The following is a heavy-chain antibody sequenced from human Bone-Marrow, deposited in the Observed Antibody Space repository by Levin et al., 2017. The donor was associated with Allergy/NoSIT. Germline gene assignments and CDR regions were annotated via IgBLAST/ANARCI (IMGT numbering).Heavy chain of an antibody. CDR2: ISYEGNNK. Sequence: HAGGSLRLSCAVSGFTFSNYAMHWVRQAPGKGLEWVTIISYEGNNKYYADSVEDRFTVSRDNSQKKVYLQMNSLTAEDTAVYFCGRSGLPYSSFYYMDVWGKGTTDTVSS. J-gene: IGHJ6*03. D-gene: IGHD3/OR15-3a*01. V-gene: IGHV3-30-3*01. CDR3: GRSGLPYSSFYYMDV. CDR1: GFTFSNYA.